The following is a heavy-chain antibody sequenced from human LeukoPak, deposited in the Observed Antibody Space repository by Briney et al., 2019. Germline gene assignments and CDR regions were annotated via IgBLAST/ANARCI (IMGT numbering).Heavy chain of an antibody. V-gene: IGHV5-51*01. D-gene: IGHD3-9*01. CDR3: ARGASAIGNYNILTGYYNDYFDY. Sequence: GESLKISCKGSEYSFPSYWIAWVRQMPGKGREWMALIYPGDSDTKYSPSFQGQVTVSVDKSISTAYLQWSSLKASDTAMYYCARGASAIGNYNILTGYYNDYFDYWGQGTLVTVSS. J-gene: IGHJ4*02. CDR1: EYSFPSYW. CDR2: IYPGDSDT.